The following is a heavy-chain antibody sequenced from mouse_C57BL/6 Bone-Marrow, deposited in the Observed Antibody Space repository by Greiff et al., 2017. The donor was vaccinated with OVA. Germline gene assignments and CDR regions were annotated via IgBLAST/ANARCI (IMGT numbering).Heavy chain of an antibody. CDR3: AILYYGSSYDYFDY. V-gene: IGHV5-17*01. CDR2: ISSGGSTI. Sequence: EVQLVESGGGLVKPGGSLKLSCAASGFTFSDYGMHWVRQAPGKGLEWVAYISSGGSTIYYADTVKGRFTISRDNSKNTLFLQMTSLRSEDTAMYYCAILYYGSSYDYFDYWGQGTTLTVSS. D-gene: IGHD1-1*01. CDR1: GFTFSDYG. J-gene: IGHJ2*01.